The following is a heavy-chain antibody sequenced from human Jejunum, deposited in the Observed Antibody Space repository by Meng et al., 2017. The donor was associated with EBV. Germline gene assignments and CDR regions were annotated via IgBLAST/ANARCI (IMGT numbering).Heavy chain of an antibody. V-gene: IGHV3-74*01. J-gene: IGHJ4*02. CDR3: SRDLAGSDDD. Sequence: EVQLVASGGAFVQPGGSLRLSCAASGFTFSSYWMHWVRQAPGQGLVWVSRTNEDGRITNYADSVKGRFTISRDNTKNTLYLQMNSLRAEDTAVYFCSRDLAGSDDDWGQGALVTVSS. CDR1: GFTFSSYW. D-gene: IGHD6-25*01. CDR2: TNEDGRIT.